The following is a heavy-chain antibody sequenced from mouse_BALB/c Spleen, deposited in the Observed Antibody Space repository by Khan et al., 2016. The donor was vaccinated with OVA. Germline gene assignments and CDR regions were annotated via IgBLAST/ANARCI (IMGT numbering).Heavy chain of an antibody. V-gene: IGHV3-2*02. CDR1: GYSITSDYA. Sequence: SGPGLVKPSQSLSLTCTVTGYSITSDYAWNWIRHFPGNKLEWMGYISSSGSASYNPSLKSRISFTRDTSKNQFFLQLKSVTTEDTATYYCARSLYYSYGYGLDYWGRGTSVTVSS. D-gene: IGHD2-12*01. J-gene: IGHJ4*01. CDR2: ISSSGSA. CDR3: ARSLYYSYGYGLDY.